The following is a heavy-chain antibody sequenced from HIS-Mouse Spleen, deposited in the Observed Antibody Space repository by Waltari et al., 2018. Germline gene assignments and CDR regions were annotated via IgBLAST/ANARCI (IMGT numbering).Heavy chain of an antibody. CDR3: AREIPYSSSWYDWYFDL. D-gene: IGHD6-13*01. J-gene: IGHJ2*01. V-gene: IGHV4-39*07. CDR2: IYYSGMT. CDR1: GGSISSSSYY. Sequence: QLQLQESGPGLVKPSETLSLTCTVSGGSISSSSYYWGWIRQPPGKGLEWIGSIYYSGMTSYKQSLKSRVTISVDTSKNQVSLKLSSVTAADTAVYYCAREIPYSSSWYDWYFDLWGRGTLVTVSS.